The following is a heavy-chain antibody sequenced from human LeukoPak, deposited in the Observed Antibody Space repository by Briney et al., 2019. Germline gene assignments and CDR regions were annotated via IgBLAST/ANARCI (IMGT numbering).Heavy chain of an antibody. Sequence: PGGSLRLSCAASGFTFSNYWMHWVRQAPGKGLVWVSRINSDGRSTNYADSVKGRFTISRDNAKNTLFLQMNSLRAEDAAVYYCATDLSSSGWSFDYWGQGTLVTVSS. CDR3: ATDLSSSGWSFDY. J-gene: IGHJ4*02. V-gene: IGHV3-74*01. CDR1: GFTFSNYW. D-gene: IGHD6-19*01. CDR2: INSDGRST.